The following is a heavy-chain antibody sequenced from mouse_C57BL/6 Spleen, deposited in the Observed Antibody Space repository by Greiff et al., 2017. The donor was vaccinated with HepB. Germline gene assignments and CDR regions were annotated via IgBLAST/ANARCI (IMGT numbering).Heavy chain of an antibody. CDR2: INYDGSST. CDR1: GFTFSDYY. J-gene: IGHJ2*01. CDR3: AREGNWDGDYFDS. D-gene: IGHD4-1*01. V-gene: IGHV5-16*01. Sequence: DVKLVESEGGLVQPGSSIKLSCTASGFTFSDYYMAWVRQVPEKGLEWVANINYDGSSTYYLDSLKSRFIISRDNAKNILYLQMSSLKSEDTATYYCAREGNWDGDYFDSWGQGTTLTVSS.